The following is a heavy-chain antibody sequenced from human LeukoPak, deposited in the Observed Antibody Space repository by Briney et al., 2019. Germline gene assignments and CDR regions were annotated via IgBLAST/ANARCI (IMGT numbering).Heavy chain of an antibody. CDR3: ARSAHDYGDEVPCPWLDP. J-gene: IGHJ5*02. V-gene: IGHV4-34*01. CDR1: GGSISSYY. Sequence: SETLSLTCTVSGGSISSYYWSWIRQPPGKGLEWIGEINHSGSTNYNPSLKSRVTISVDTSKNQFSLKLSSVTAADTAVYYCARSAHDYGDEVPCPWLDPWGQGTLVTVSS. CDR2: INHSGST. D-gene: IGHD4-17*01.